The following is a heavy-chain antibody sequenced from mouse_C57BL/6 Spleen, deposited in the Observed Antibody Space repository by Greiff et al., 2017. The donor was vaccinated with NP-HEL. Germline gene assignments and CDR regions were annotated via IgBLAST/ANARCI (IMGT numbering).Heavy chain of an antibody. CDR1: GYAFSSSW. CDR3: ARDDDYGAWFAY. V-gene: IGHV1-82*01. D-gene: IGHD2-4*01. CDR2: IYPGDGDT. J-gene: IGHJ3*01. Sequence: VQLQQSGPELVKPGASVKISCKASGYAFSSSWMNWVKQRPGKGLEWIGRIYPGDGDTNYNGKFKGKATLTADKSSSTAYMQLSSLTSEDSAVYFCARDDDYGAWFAYWGQGTLVTVSA.